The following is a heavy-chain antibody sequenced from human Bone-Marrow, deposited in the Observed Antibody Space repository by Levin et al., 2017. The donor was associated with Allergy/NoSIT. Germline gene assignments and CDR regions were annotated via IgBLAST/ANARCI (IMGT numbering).Heavy chain of an antibody. CDR3: ARWDSSSWYMIDY. V-gene: IGHV3-11*01. CDR1: GFTFSDYY. Sequence: GGSLRLSCAASGFTFSDYYMSWIRQAPGKGLEWVSYISSSGSTIYYADSVKGRFTISRDNAKNSLYLQMNSLRAEDTAVYYCARWDSSSWYMIDYWGQGTLVTVSS. CDR2: ISSSGSTI. D-gene: IGHD6-13*01. J-gene: IGHJ4*02.